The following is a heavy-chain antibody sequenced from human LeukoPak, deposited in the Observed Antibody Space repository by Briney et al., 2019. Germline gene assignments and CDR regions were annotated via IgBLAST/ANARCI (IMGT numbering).Heavy chain of an antibody. Sequence: KASETLSLTCTVSGGSISSYYWSWIRQPPGKGLEWIGYIYYSGSTNYNPSLKSRVTISVDTSKNQFSLKLSSVTAADTAVYYCTRYSYGYQNWFDPWGQGTLVTVSS. J-gene: IGHJ5*02. D-gene: IGHD5-18*01. V-gene: IGHV4-59*01. CDR2: IYYSGST. CDR3: TRYSYGYQNWFDP. CDR1: GGSISSYY.